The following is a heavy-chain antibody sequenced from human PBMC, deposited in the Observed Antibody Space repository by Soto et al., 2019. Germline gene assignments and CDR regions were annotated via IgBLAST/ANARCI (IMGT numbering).Heavy chain of an antibody. D-gene: IGHD6-6*01. Sequence: PGGSLRLSCAASGFTFSDYYMSWIRQAPGKGLERVSYISSSGSTIYYADSVKGRFTISRDNAKNSLYLQMNSLRAEDTAVYYCARADYSSSWFLDYWGQGTLVTVSS. CDR3: ARADYSSSWFLDY. CDR2: ISSSGSTI. J-gene: IGHJ4*02. CDR1: GFTFSDYY. V-gene: IGHV3-11*01.